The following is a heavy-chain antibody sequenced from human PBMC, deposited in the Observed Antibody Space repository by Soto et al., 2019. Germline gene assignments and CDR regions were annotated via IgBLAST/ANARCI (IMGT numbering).Heavy chain of an antibody. J-gene: IGHJ4*02. CDR3: ARGRYGDY. CDR1: GYAFTTYG. Sequence: QVHLVQSGAEVKKPGASVKVSCQGSGYAFTTYGITWVRQAPGQGLEWMGWISAHNGNTNYAQKLQGRVTVTRDTSRSTAYRELRSLRYDDTGVYYCARGRYGDYWGQGALVTVSS. D-gene: IGHD1-1*01. CDR2: ISAHNGNT. V-gene: IGHV1-18*01.